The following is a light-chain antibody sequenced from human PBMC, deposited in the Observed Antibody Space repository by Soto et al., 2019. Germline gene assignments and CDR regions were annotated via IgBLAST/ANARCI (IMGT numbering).Light chain of an antibody. J-gene: IGLJ1*01. CDR3: CSYATTFYV. V-gene: IGLV2-11*01. CDR2: DVS. Sequence: QSVLTQPRSVSGSPGQSVTISCTGPTIDVDSSNYVSWYQQHPGKAPKLMIYDVSERPPGVPDRFSGSKSGSTASLTISGLQAEDEADYYCCSYATTFYVFGSGTRSPS. CDR1: TIDVDSSNY.